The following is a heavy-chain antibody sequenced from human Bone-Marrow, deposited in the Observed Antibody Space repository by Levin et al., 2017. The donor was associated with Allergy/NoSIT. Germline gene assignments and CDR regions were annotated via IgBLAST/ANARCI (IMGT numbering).Heavy chain of an antibody. J-gene: IGHJ4*02. CDR3: ARAGMIIFGGSQFDY. V-gene: IGHV4-38-2*01. CDR1: GSSVSSGYN. Sequence: ASETLSLTCGVSGSSVSSGYNWGWIRQSPGKGLEWIASIYQSGSTYYNPSLKSRVTISLDTSKNQFSLKLSSVTAADTAVYYCARAGMIIFGGSQFDYWGQGTLVTVSS. D-gene: IGHD3-16*01. CDR2: IYQSGST.